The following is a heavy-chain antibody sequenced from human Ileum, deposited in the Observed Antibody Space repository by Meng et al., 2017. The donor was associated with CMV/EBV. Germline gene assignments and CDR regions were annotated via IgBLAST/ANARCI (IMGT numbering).Heavy chain of an antibody. CDR3: AKGGSGSYPTYGMDV. V-gene: IGHV3-30*02. D-gene: IGHD1-26*01. Sequence: GESLKISCAASGFTFSSYWMHWVRQAPGKGLEWVAFIRFDGSYKYYADSVKGRFTISRDNSKNTLYLQMNSLRAEDTAVYYCAKGGSGSYPTYGMDVWGQGTTVTVS. J-gene: IGHJ6*02. CDR1: GFTFSSYW. CDR2: IRFDGSYK.